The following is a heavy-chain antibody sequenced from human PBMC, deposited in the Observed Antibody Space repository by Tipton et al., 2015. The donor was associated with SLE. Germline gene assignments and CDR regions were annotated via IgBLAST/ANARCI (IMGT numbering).Heavy chain of an antibody. CDR1: GGSITNYY. J-gene: IGHJ5*02. Sequence: TLSLTCTVSGGSITNYYWSWIRQPPGKGPECIGYIYSSGTTYYNPSLKSRVTISVDTSKSQFSVKLTSVTAADTAVYYCARLPTGFPNWFDPWGQGTLVTVSS. D-gene: IGHD4-17*01. V-gene: IGHV4-4*08. CDR3: ARLPTGFPNWFDP. CDR2: IYSSGTT.